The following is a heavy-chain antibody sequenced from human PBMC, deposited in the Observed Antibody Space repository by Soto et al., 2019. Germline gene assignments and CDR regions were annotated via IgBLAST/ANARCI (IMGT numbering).Heavy chain of an antibody. CDR1: GGSIGSSYYY. CDR2: IYYSGNV. V-gene: IGHV4-39*01. D-gene: IGHD3-9*01. J-gene: IGHJ4*02. CDR3: GRHRPYDSLTGYYGFDH. Sequence: SETLSLTCTVSGGSIGSSYYYWGWIRQSPGKGLEWIGSIYYSGNVYDNPSLKSRVTISVDTSKNQFSLKLYSVTAADTAVYYCGRHRPYDSLTGYYGFDHWGQGTLVTVSS.